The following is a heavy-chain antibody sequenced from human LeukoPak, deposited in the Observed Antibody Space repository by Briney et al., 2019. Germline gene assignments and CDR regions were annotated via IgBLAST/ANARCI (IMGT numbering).Heavy chain of an antibody. Sequence: SVKVSCKASGYTFTSYGISWVRQAPGQGLEWMGGIIPIFGTANYAQKFQGRVTITADESTSTAYMGLSSLRSEDTAVYYCARNPAPRSGSYSGGYYFDYWGQGTLVTVSS. CDR1: GYTFTSYG. J-gene: IGHJ4*02. CDR3: ARNPAPRSGSYSGGYYFDY. CDR2: IIPIFGTA. D-gene: IGHD1-26*01. V-gene: IGHV1-69*13.